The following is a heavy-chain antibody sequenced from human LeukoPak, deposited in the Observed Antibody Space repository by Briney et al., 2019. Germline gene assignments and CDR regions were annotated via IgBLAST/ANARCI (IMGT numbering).Heavy chain of an antibody. Sequence: ASVKVSCKASGYTFTSYDINSVRQATGQGLEWMGWMNPNSGNTGYAQKYQGRVTMTRNTSISTAYMELSSLRSEDTAVYYCARATGYSSGWYLWGRETLFAPWGQGTLVTVSS. CDR3: ARATGYSSGWYLWGRETLFAP. CDR1: GYTFTSYD. V-gene: IGHV1-8*01. CDR2: MNPNSGNT. D-gene: IGHD6-19*01. J-gene: IGHJ5*02.